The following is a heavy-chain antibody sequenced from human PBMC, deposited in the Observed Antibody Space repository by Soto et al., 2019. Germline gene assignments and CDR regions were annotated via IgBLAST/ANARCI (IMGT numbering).Heavy chain of an antibody. CDR1: GYTFTSYD. CDR3: ARSPRNYYALGSYSYFRH. D-gene: IGHD3-10*01. Sequence: GASVKVSCKASGYTFTSYDISWVRQATGQGLEWMGWMNPNNGNTDYAPKFQGRVTMTMNTSIGTAYMELSSPRSEDTAVYYCARSPRNYYALGSYSYFRHWGQGTLVTVSS. V-gene: IGHV1-8*01. J-gene: IGHJ1*01. CDR2: MNPNNGNT.